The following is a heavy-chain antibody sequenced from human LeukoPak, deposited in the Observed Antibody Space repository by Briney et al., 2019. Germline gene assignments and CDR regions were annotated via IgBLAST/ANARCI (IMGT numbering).Heavy chain of an antibody. V-gene: IGHV3-48*01. J-gene: IGHJ5*02. Sequence: GGSLRLSCAASGFTFSSYSMNWVRQAPGKGLEWVSYISSGSSTIYYADSVKGRFTISRDNAKNSLYLQMNSLRSEDTAVYYCARGPLIAAAGSWFDPWGQGTLVTVSS. D-gene: IGHD6-13*01. CDR3: ARGPLIAAAGSWFDP. CDR1: GFTFSSYS. CDR2: ISSGSSTI.